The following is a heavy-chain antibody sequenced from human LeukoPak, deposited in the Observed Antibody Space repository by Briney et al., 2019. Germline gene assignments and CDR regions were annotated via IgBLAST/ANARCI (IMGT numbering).Heavy chain of an antibody. J-gene: IGHJ1*01. CDR3: ARVKDVNDDIMFHH. D-gene: IGHD3-9*01. CDR1: GFTFNTYW. Sequence: WGTLRLSCAASGFTFNTYWMNWVRQAQGKGLEWVANIKQDGSQKEYVDSVKGRFTISRDNAKNSLYLQMNSLRAEDTAVYYCARVKDVNDDIMFHHWGQGTLVTVSS. V-gene: IGHV3-7*01. CDR2: IKQDGSQK.